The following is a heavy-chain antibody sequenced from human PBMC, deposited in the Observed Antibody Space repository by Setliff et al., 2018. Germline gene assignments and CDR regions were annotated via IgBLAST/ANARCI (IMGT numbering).Heavy chain of an antibody. CDR2: ISSSSYI. J-gene: IGHJ5*02. D-gene: IGHD3-3*01. V-gene: IGHV3-21*01. Sequence: GGSLRLSCAASGFTFGHYTMNWVRQAPGKGLEWVSSISSSSYIYYADSVKGRFTISRDNAKNSLYLQMNSLRAEDTAVYYCARDKLRFLENWFDPWGQGTLVTVSS. CDR1: GFTFGHYT. CDR3: ARDKLRFLENWFDP.